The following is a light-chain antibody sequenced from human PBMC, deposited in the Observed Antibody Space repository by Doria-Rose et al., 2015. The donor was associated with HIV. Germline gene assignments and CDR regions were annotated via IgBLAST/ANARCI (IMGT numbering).Light chain of an antibody. CDR1: SSDIGGYNY. CDR2: DVS. CDR3: SSYTSNNTPVV. V-gene: IGLV2-14*01. J-gene: IGLJ2*01. Sequence: QSALTQPASVSGSPGQSITISCTGTSSDIGGYNYVSWYQQHPGKAPKLMIYDVSKRPSGVSNRFSGSKSGNTASLTISGLQAEDEADYYCSSYTSNNTPVVFGGGTKLTV.